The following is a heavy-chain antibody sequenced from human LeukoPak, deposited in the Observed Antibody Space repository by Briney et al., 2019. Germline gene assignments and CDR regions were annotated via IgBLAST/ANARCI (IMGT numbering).Heavy chain of an antibody. D-gene: IGHD3-3*01. Sequence: GESLKISCKGSGTSFTNHWIAWVRQMPGKGLEWMGIIYPGDSDTRYSPSLQGQVTISVDTSIGTAYLQWSSLKASDTAIYYCARQNDFRLDYWGQGTLVTVSS. CDR2: IYPGDSDT. J-gene: IGHJ4*02. CDR3: ARQNDFRLDY. CDR1: GTSFTNHW. V-gene: IGHV5-51*01.